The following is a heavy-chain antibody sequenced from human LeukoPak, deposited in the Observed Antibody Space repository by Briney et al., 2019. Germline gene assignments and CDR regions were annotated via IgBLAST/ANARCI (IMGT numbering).Heavy chain of an antibody. V-gene: IGHV4-34*01. J-gene: IGHJ5*02. CDR1: GGSFSGYY. Sequence: SETLSLTCAVYGGSFSGYYWSWIRQPPGKGLEWIGEINHSGSTNYNPSLKSRVTISVDTSKNQFSLKLSSVTAADTAVYYCARDRRRFLEFGDNWFDPWGQGTLVTVSS. D-gene: IGHD3-3*01. CDR3: ARDRRRFLEFGDNWFDP. CDR2: INHSGST.